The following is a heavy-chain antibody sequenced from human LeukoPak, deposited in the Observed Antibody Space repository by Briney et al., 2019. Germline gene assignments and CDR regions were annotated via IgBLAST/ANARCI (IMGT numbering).Heavy chain of an antibody. J-gene: IGHJ3*01. CDR2: ITPMLNTT. CDR3: AIYYYDSSGYYASDALDV. D-gene: IGHD3-22*01. Sequence: SVKVSCKASGYTFTGYHIHWVRQAPGQGLEWMGGITPMLNTTKYAQKFQGRVTITTDESTSTAYMDLNSLRSEDTAVYYCAIYYYDSSGYYASDALDVWGQGTMVTVSS. V-gene: IGHV1-69*05. CDR1: GYTFTGYH.